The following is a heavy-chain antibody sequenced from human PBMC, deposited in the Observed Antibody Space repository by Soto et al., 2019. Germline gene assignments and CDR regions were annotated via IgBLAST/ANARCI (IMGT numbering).Heavy chain of an antibody. CDR1: GFTFSSYA. CDR2: ISSNGGST. V-gene: IGHV3-64*01. Sequence: PGGSLRLSCAASGFTFSSYAMHWVRQAPGKGLEYVSAISSNGGSTYYANSVKGRFTISRGNSKNTLYLQMGSLRAEDMAVYYCARDDVLCDGGRCYGIPLDVWGKGTTVTVSS. D-gene: IGHD2-15*01. CDR3: ARDDVLCDGGRCYGIPLDV. J-gene: IGHJ6*04.